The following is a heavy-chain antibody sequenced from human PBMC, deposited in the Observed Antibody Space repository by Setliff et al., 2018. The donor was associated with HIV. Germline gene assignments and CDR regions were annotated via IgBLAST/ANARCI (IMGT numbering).Heavy chain of an antibody. CDR1: GGSISSGSYY. Sequence: SETLSLTCTVSGGSISSGSYYWSWIRQPAGKGLEWIGHICTSGSTNYNPSLKSRVTISVDTSKNQFSLKLSSVTAADTAVYYWARDHPANYYDSSGYPLYYYYMDVWGKGTTVTVSS. J-gene: IGHJ6*03. CDR3: ARDHPANYYDSSGYPLYYYYMDV. D-gene: IGHD3-22*01. CDR2: ICTSGST. V-gene: IGHV4-61*09.